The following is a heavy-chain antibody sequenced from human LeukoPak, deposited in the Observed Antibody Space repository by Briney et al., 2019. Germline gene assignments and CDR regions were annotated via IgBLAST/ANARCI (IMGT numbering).Heavy chain of an antibody. CDR3: ARRRGIYGDYFVRAFDI. J-gene: IGHJ3*02. V-gene: IGHV4-34*01. CDR2: INHSGST. Sequence: SETLSLTCAVSGGSFSGYYWSWIRQPPGKGLEWIGEINHSGSTYYNPSLKSRVTISLDTSKNQFSLNVSSVTAADTSVYYCARRRGIYGDYFVRAFDIWGQGTMVTVSS. CDR1: GGSFSGYY. D-gene: IGHD4-17*01.